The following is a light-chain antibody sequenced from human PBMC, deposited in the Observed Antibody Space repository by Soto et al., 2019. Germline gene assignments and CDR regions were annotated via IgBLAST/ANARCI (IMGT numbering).Light chain of an antibody. CDR2: AAS. CDR1: QGVSSW. J-gene: IGKJ4*01. V-gene: IGKV1-12*01. CDR3: QQANRFPLT. Sequence: DIQMTQSPSSVSASVGDRVTITCRASQGVSSWLAWYQQKPGKAPKLLIYAASSLQSGVPSRFSGSGSGTDFPLTISRLQADVFVSYYCQQANRFPLTFGGGTKVEIK.